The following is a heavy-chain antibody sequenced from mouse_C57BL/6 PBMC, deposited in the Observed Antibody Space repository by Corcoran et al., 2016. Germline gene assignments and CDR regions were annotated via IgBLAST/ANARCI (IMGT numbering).Heavy chain of an antibody. Sequence: QVQLQQSGAELVKPGASVKISCKASGYAFSSYWMNWVKQRPGKGLEWIGQIYPGDGDTNYNGKFKGKATLTADKSSSTAYMQLSSLTSEDSAVYFWAREGYSNGAWFAYWGQGTLVTVS. CDR1: GYAFSSYW. D-gene: IGHD2-5*01. V-gene: IGHV1-80*01. J-gene: IGHJ3*01. CDR2: IYPGDGDT. CDR3: AREGYSNGAWFAY.